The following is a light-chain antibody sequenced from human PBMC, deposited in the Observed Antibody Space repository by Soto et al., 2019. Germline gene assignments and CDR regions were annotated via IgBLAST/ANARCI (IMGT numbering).Light chain of an antibody. V-gene: IGLV2-14*01. CDR1: SSDVGGYNY. CDR3: RSYISSSTLEV. Sequence: QSVLTQPASVSGSPGQSITISCSGTSSDVGGYNYVSWYQQHPGKAPKLMIYDVSNRPSGVSNRFSGSKSGNTASLTISGLQAEDEADYYCRSYISSSTLEVFGTGTKVTVL. CDR2: DVS. J-gene: IGLJ1*01.